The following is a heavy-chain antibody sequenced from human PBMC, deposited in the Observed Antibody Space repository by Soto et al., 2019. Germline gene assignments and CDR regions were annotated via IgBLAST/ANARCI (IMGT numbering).Heavy chain of an antibody. CDR3: ARAAMGGSSWPFDY. CDR2: IYHSGST. CDR1: GGSISSSNW. V-gene: IGHV4-4*02. J-gene: IGHJ4*02. D-gene: IGHD6-13*01. Sequence: PSETLSLTCAVSGGSISSSNWWSWVRQPPGKGLEWIGEIYHSGSTNYNPSLKSRVTISVDKSKNQFSLKLSSVTAADTAVYYRARAAMGGSSWPFDYWGQGTLVTVSS.